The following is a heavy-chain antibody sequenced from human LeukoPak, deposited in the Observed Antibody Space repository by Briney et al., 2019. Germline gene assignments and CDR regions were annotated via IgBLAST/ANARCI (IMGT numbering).Heavy chain of an antibody. V-gene: IGHV3-48*01. CDR1: GFTFSSYS. CDR3: ARERIVGAEDYFDY. Sequence: GGSLRLSCAASGFTFSSYSMNWVRQTPGKGLEWVSYISSSSSTVYCADSVKGRFTISRDNAKNSLYLQMNSLRAEDTAVYYCARERIVGAEDYFDYWGQGTLVTVSS. D-gene: IGHD1-26*01. J-gene: IGHJ4*02. CDR2: ISSSSSTV.